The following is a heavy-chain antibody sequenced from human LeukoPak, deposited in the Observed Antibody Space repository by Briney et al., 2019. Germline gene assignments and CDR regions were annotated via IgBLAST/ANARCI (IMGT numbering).Heavy chain of an antibody. V-gene: IGHV3-66*01. CDR2: IYSGGST. J-gene: IGHJ4*02. Sequence: GGSLRLSCAASGLTVSSNYMSWVRHAPGKGLEWVSVIYSGGSTYYADSVKGRFTISRDNSKNTLYLQMNSLRAEDTAVYYCARAGGYLFDYWGQGTLVTVSS. CDR3: ARAGGYLFDY. CDR1: GLTVSSNY. D-gene: IGHD3-22*01.